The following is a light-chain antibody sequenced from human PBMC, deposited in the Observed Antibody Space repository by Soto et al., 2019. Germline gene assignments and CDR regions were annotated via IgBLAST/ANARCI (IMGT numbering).Light chain of an antibody. V-gene: IGKV3-20*01. CDR1: QSVSSNY. CDR2: GAS. J-gene: IGKJ2*01. CDR3: QQYGSFPYT. Sequence: ELVLTQSPGTLSLSPGERATLSCRASQSVSSNYLAWYQQQPGPAPRLLISGASSRATGIPDRFSGSGSGTDLTLTISRLDPEDFAVYYCQQYGSFPYTFGQGTKLEIK.